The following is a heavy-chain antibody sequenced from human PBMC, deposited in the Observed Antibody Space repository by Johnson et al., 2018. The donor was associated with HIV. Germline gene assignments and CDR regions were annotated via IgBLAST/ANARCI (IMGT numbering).Heavy chain of an antibody. CDR3: TKLVGYCSGGGCYTPGDI. CDR2: IRYDGKDK. D-gene: IGHD2-15*01. CDR1: GFTFSTYG. Sequence: VQLVESGGGVVQPGGSLRLSCAASGFTFSTYGIHWVRQAPGKGLEWVSFIRYDGKDKYYADFVKGRFTISRDNSKKTLFLQMNSLKTEDTAVYYCTKLVGYCSGGGCYTPGDIWGQGTMVTVSS. V-gene: IGHV3-30*02. J-gene: IGHJ3*02.